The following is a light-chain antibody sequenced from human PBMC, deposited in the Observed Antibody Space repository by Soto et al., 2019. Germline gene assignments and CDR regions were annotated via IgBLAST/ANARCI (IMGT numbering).Light chain of an antibody. V-gene: IGKV1-33*01. CDR1: QNINNY. CDR3: QQYENLPT. J-gene: IGKJ5*01. CDR2: DAS. Sequence: DIQMTQSPSSLSASVGDRVTITCQARQNINNYLNWYQQKPGRAPKLLIYDASNLEAGVPSRFRGGGSGTDFTFTISRLQPEDIATYYCQQYENLPTFGQGTRLEIK.